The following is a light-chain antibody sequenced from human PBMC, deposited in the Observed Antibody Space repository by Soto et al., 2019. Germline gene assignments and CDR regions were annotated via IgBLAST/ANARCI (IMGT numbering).Light chain of an antibody. V-gene: IGLV2-14*01. CDR1: STDVGGYNY. CDR2: EVS. CDR3: SSHAGFTTVV. J-gene: IGLJ2*01. Sequence: QSALTQPASVSGSPGQSISISCTGTSTDVGGYNYVSWFQQHPGKAPKLMIYEVSNRPSGVSDRFSGSKSGNTASLTISGLQAEDEADYYCSSHAGFTTVVFGGGTQLTVL.